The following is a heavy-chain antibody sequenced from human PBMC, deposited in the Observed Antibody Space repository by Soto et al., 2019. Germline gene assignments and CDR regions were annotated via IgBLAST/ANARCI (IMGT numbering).Heavy chain of an antibody. CDR1: GGSISSSSYY. Sequence: SETLSLTCTVSGGSISSSSYYWGWIRQPPGKGLEWIGSIYYSGSTYYNPSLKSRVTISVDTSKNQFSLKLSSVTAADTAVYYCATDAITIFGVVTPYYYYYMDVWGKGTTVTVSS. CDR3: ATDAITIFGVVTPYYYYYMDV. J-gene: IGHJ6*03. D-gene: IGHD3-3*01. V-gene: IGHV4-39*01. CDR2: IYYSGST.